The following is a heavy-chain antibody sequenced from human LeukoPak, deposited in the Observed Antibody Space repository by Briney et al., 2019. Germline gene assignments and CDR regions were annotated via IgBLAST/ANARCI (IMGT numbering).Heavy chain of an antibody. CDR3: AKSSDGSTSFDQ. CDR1: GFTFSSYS. J-gene: IGHJ4*02. V-gene: IGHV3-21*04. Sequence: PGGSLRLSCAASGFTFSSYSMNWVRQAPGKGLEWVSSISSSSSSIYYADSVKGRFTISRDNSKNTLYLQINSLRAEDMALYYCAKSSDGSTSFDQWGQGTLVTVSS. D-gene: IGHD2-2*01. CDR2: ISSSSSSI.